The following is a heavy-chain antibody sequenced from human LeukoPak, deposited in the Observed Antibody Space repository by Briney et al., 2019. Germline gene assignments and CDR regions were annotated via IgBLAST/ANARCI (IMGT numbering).Heavy chain of an antibody. CDR2: ISSSGSNI. V-gene: IGHV3-48*03. Sequence: GGSLRLSCAASGFTFSSYEMNWVRQAPGKGLEWVSYISSSGSNIYYADSVKGRFTISRDNAKNSLYLQMNSLRAEDTAVYYCARRGTAMGYFDYWGQGTLVTVSS. CDR3: ARRGTAMGYFDY. D-gene: IGHD5-18*01. CDR1: GFTFSSYE. J-gene: IGHJ4*02.